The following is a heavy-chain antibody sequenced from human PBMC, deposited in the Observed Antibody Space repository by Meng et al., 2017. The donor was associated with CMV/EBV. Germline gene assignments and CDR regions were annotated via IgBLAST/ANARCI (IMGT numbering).Heavy chain of an antibody. Sequence: GESLKSSCTASGFTFNTHEMNWVRQAPGKGLEWASYISSNGNTIFYADFVKGRFTVSRDNPKNSLYLQMNSLRADDTAVYYCARWYCSTASCLFDCWGQGALVTVSS. D-gene: IGHD2-2*01. CDR1: GFTFNTHE. CDR3: ARWYCSTASCLFDC. CDR2: ISSNGNTI. V-gene: IGHV3-48*03. J-gene: IGHJ4*02.